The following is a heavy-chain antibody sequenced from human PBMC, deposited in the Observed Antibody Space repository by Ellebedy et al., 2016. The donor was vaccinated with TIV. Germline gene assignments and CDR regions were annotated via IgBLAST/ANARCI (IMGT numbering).Heavy chain of an antibody. V-gene: IGHV4-39*01. CDR3: ARTTLHCNGGGCSPFSDY. CDR1: GASMFSNTYY. J-gene: IGHJ4*02. CDR2: IYYSGST. D-gene: IGHD2-15*01. Sequence: GSLRLSCSISGASMFSNTYYWGWIRQSPGRGLECIGTIYYSGSTFHNPSLKSRLTISVDTSTNQFSLKLSSVTAADTAVYYCARTTLHCNGGGCSPFSDYWGQGTLVTVSS.